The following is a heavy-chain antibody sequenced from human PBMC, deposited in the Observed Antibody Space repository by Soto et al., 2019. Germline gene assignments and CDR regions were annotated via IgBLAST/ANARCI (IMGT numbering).Heavy chain of an antibody. CDR3: ARLLPGWWGTRHYDFWSGGDYYYYGMDV. CDR1: GYSFTSYW. Sequence: PGESLKISCKGSGYSFTSYWIGWVRQMPGKGLEWMGIIYPGDSVTRYSPSFQGQVTISADKSISTAYLQWSSLKASDTAMYYCARLLPGWWGTRHYDFWSGGDYYYYGMDVWGQGTTVTVSS. V-gene: IGHV5-51*01. CDR2: IYPGDSVT. J-gene: IGHJ6*02. D-gene: IGHD3-3*01.